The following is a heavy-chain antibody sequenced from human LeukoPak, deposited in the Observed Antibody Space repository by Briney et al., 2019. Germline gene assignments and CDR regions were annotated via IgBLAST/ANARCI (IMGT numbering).Heavy chain of an antibody. Sequence: ASVKVSCKASGYTFTAYYIHWVRQAPGQGLEWMGWISAYNGNTNYAQKLQGRVTMTTDTSTSTAYMELRSLRSDDTAVYYCARSLVTTSFRYYYYYMDVWGKGTTVTVSS. CDR2: ISAYNGNT. CDR1: GYTFTAYY. CDR3: ARSLVTTSFRYYYYYMDV. J-gene: IGHJ6*03. V-gene: IGHV1-18*04. D-gene: IGHD4-11*01.